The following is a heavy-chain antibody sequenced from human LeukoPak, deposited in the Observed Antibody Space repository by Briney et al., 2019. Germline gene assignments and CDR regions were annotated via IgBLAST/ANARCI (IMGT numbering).Heavy chain of an antibody. CDR1: GFTFSTFA. D-gene: IGHD6-19*01. V-gene: IGHV3-30*04. J-gene: IGHJ6*02. CDR3: ARGGYGVVAGKGLYYYGMDV. CDR2: ISYDGSNK. Sequence: GGSLRLSCAASGFTFSTFAMHWVRQAPGKGLGWVAVISYDGSNKYYADSVKGRFTISRDNSKNTLYLQVNSLRAEDTAVYYCARGGYGVVAGKGLYYYGMDVWGQGTTVNVSS.